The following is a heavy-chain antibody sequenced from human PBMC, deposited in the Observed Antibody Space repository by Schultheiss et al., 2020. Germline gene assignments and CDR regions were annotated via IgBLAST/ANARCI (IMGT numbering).Heavy chain of an antibody. CDR2: IDPSDSYT. V-gene: IGHV5-10-1*01. Sequence: GESLKISYKGSGYSFNSYWISWVRQMPGKGLEWMGRIDPSDSYTNYSPSFQGHVTISADKSISTAYLQWSSLKASDTAMYYCARRGEIYGMDVWGQGTTVNVSS. CDR3: ARRGEIYGMDV. J-gene: IGHJ6*02. D-gene: IGHD2-21*01. CDR1: GYSFNSYW.